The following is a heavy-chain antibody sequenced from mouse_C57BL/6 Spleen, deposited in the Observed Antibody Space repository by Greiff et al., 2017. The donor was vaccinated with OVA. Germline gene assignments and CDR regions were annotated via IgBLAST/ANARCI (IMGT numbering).Heavy chain of an antibody. CDR2: IRLKSDNYAT. CDR3: TGEGLDY. J-gene: IGHJ2*01. D-gene: IGHD3-3*01. CDR1: GFTFSNYW. V-gene: IGHV6-3*01. Sequence: EVKVEESGGGLVQPGGSMKLSCVASGFTFSNYWMNWVRQSPEKGLEWVAQIRLKSDNYATHYAESVKWRFTISRDDSKSSVYLQMNNLRAEDTGIYYCTGEGLDYWGQGTTLTVSS.